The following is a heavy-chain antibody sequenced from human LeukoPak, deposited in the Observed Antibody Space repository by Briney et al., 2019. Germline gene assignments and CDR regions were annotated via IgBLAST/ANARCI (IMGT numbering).Heavy chain of an antibody. CDR1: GGSISIYY. J-gene: IGHJ5*02. Sequence: SETLSLTCTVSGGSISIYYWSWIRQPPGKGLEWIGYIYYSGSTNYSPSLKSRVTISVDTSKNQFSLKLSSVTAADTAVYYCARLNSGYNWFDPWGQGTLVTVSS. CDR2: IYYSGST. D-gene: IGHD5-12*01. V-gene: IGHV4-59*01. CDR3: ARLNSGYNWFDP.